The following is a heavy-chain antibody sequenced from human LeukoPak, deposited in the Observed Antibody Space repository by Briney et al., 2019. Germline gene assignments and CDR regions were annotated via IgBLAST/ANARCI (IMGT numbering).Heavy chain of an antibody. CDR2: ISYDGSNK. J-gene: IGHJ5*02. D-gene: IGHD6-19*01. Sequence: GGSLRLSCAASGFTFSSYAMHWVRQAPGKGLEWVAVISYDGSNKYYADSVKGRFTISRDNSKNTLYLQMNSLRAEDTAVYYCARDRYSSGWYSWFDPWGQGTLVTVSS. V-gene: IGHV3-30-3*01. CDR1: GFTFSSYA. CDR3: ARDRYSSGWYSWFDP.